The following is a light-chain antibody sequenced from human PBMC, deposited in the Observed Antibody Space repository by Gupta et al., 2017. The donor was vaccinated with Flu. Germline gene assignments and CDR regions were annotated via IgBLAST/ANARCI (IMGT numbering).Light chain of an antibody. Sequence: YVLTPPPSASAAPGRRVTITCSGSSSTIGTTYVHWYQQLPGTAPKLLIYRSNQRPSGVPDRFSGSKYGTSAALAISGLLAYDDADYYCSAWYDSRISYVLGTGTKVTVL. CDR3: SAWYDSRISYV. CDR1: SSTIGTTY. CDR2: RSN. V-gene: IGLV1-47*01. J-gene: IGLJ1*01.